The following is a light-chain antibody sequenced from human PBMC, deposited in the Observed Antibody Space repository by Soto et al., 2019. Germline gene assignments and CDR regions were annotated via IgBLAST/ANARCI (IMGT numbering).Light chain of an antibody. Sequence: EIVLTQSPGTLSLSPGERATLSCRASQSVSSNYVAWYQQKPGQAPRLLVYGASTRVTGIPDRFTGSGSETDFALTISRLEPEDFGVYFCQQYGSTPRTFGQGTKVEVK. CDR2: GAS. CDR3: QQYGSTPRT. J-gene: IGKJ1*01. V-gene: IGKV3-20*01. CDR1: QSVSSNY.